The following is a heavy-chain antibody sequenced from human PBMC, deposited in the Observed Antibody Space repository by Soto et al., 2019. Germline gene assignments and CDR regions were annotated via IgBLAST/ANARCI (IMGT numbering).Heavy chain of an antibody. D-gene: IGHD7-27*01. V-gene: IGHV4-59*01. J-gene: IGHJ1*01. CDR1: GGSISSYY. Sequence: QVQLQESGPGLVKPSETLSLTCTVSGGSISSYYWSWIRQPPGKGLEWIGYIYYSGSTNYNPSLKSRVTISVDTSKNQFSLKLSSVTAADTAVYFCARGWGGYFQHWGQATLVTVSS. CDR2: IYYSGST. CDR3: ARGWGGYFQH.